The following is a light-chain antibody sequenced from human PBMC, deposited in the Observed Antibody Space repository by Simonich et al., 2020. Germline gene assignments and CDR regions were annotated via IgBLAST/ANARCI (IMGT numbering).Light chain of an antibody. CDR1: SGSVSTSYY. V-gene: IGLV8-61*01. CDR3: VLYMGSGIWV. Sequence: QTVVTQEPSFSVSPGGTVTLTCGLSSGSVSTSYYPSWYQQTPGQAPRTIISSTNTRSSGVPDRFSGSILGNKAALTITGAQADDESDYYCVLYMGSGIWVFGGGTKLTVL. J-gene: IGLJ3*02. CDR2: STN.